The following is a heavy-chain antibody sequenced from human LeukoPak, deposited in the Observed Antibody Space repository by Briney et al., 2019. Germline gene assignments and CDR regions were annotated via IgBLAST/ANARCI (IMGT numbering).Heavy chain of an antibody. CDR3: ARASGSIPWYYFDY. V-gene: IGHV4-31*03. CDR2: IYYSGST. CDR1: SGSISSGGYY. D-gene: IGHD1-26*01. J-gene: IGHJ4*02. Sequence: SETLSLTCTVSSGSISSGGYYWSWIRQHPGKGLEWIGYIYYSGSTYYNPSLKSRVTISVDTSKNQFSLKLSSVTAADTAVYYCARASGSIPWYYFDYWGQGTLVTVSS.